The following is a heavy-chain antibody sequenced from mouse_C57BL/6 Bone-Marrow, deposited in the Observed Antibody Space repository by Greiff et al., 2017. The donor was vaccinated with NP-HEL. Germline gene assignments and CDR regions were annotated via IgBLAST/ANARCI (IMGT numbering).Heavy chain of an antibody. D-gene: IGHD2-4*01. CDR2: IDPNSGGT. CDR3: ARRGYDYDVWFAY. Sequence: QVQLKQPGAELVKPGASVKLSCKASGYTFTSYWMHWVKQRPGRGLEWIGRIDPNSGGTKYNEKFKSKATLTVDKPSSTAYMQLSSRTSEDSAVYYCARRGYDYDVWFAYWGQGTLVTVSA. V-gene: IGHV1-72*01. CDR1: GYTFTSYW. J-gene: IGHJ3*01.